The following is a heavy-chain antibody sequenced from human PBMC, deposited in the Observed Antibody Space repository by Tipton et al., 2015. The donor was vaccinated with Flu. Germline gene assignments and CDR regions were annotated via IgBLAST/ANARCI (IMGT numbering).Heavy chain of an antibody. CDR2: MYIRGST. J-gene: IGHJ2*01. V-gene: IGHV4-4*07. Sequence: TLSLTCSVSGTSVSSFFWSWIRQSAGKRLGWIGRMYIRGSTNYNPSLKSRVTMSVDTSTSQVSLNVKSVTVADTAVCFCARDLYASSCPRYVDLWGRGTLVTVSS. D-gene: IGHD6-13*01. CDR1: GTSVSSFF. CDR3: ARDLYASSCPRYVDL.